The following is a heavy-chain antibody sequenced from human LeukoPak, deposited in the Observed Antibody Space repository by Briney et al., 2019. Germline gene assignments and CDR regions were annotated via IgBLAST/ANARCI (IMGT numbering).Heavy chain of an antibody. D-gene: IGHD3-3*01. Sequence: SVKVSCKASGGTFSSYAISWVRQAPGQGLEWMGGIIPIFGTANYAQKFQGRVTITADKSTSTAYMELSSLRSEDTAVYYCARGGVTIFGVVSWFDPWGQGTLVTVSS. CDR2: IIPIFGTA. CDR3: ARGGVTIFGVVSWFDP. V-gene: IGHV1-69*06. CDR1: GGTFSSYA. J-gene: IGHJ5*02.